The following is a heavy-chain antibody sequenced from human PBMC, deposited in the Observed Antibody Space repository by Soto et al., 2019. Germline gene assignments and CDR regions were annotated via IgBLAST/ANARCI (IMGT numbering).Heavy chain of an antibody. Sequence: GGSLRLSCAASGFTFSSHAMGWLRQAPGTGPEWVAFVDGSGGDTSYADSVKGRFTISRDNSKNTLYLQMNSLRAEDTAVYYCAKDLMPHDYDFWTTPRYYYYGMDVWGQGTTVTVSS. CDR1: GFTFSSHA. J-gene: IGHJ6*02. D-gene: IGHD3-3*01. CDR3: AKDLMPHDYDFWTTPRYYYYGMDV. V-gene: IGHV3-23*01. CDR2: VDGSGGDT.